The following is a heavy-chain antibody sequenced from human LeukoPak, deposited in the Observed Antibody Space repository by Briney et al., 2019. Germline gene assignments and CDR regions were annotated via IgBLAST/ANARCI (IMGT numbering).Heavy chain of an antibody. D-gene: IGHD6-6*01. CDR2: IKPDGSEK. V-gene: IGHV3-7*02. Sequence: GGSLRLSCVTSGFTFGGYWMSWVRQAPGKGLEWVANIKPDGSEKFFVDSVKGRFTISRDNAKTSLYLQMNSLRAEDTAVYYCARARGSPRHYFDYWGQGTLVTVSS. J-gene: IGHJ4*02. CDR1: GFTFGGYW. CDR3: ARARGSPRHYFDY.